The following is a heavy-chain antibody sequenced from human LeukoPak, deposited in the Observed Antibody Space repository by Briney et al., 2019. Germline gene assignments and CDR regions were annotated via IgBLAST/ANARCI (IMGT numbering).Heavy chain of an antibody. D-gene: IGHD3-10*01. J-gene: IGHJ3*02. CDR1: GFSLSTSGVG. CDR2: INHSGST. CDR3: ARLMVRGVILIDAFDI. Sequence: SGPTLVDPTQTLTLTCTFSGFSLSTSGVGVGWIRQPPGKGLEWIGEINHSGSTNYNPSLKSRVTISVDTSKNQFSLKLSSVTAADTAVYYCARLMVRGVILIDAFDIWGQGTMVTVSS. V-gene: IGHV4-39*07.